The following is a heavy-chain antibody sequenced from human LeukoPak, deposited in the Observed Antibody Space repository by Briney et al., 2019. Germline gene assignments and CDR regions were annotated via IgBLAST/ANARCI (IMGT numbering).Heavy chain of an antibody. V-gene: IGHV1-18*01. Sequence: GASVKVSCKSSGYTFTSYGISWVRQAPGQGLEWMGWISAYNGNTNYAQKFQGRVTITADESTRTAYMELSSLRSEDTAVYYCAHLPNGHDDYGDYRLAYYFDYWGQGTLVTVSS. J-gene: IGHJ4*02. CDR2: ISAYNGNT. D-gene: IGHD4-17*01. CDR1: GYTFTSYG. CDR3: AHLPNGHDDYGDYRLAYYFDY.